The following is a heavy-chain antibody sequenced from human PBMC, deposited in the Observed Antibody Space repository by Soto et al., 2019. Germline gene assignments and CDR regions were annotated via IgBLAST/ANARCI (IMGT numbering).Heavy chain of an antibody. V-gene: IGHV1-69*08. J-gene: IGHJ5*02. CDR2: IIPILGIA. CDR3: AREYGYYPYNCFDP. D-gene: IGHD4-17*01. CDR1: GGTFSSYT. Sequence: QVQLVQSGAEVKKPGSSVKVSCKASGGTFSSYTISWVRQAPGQGLEWMGRIIPILGIANYAQKFQGRVTITADKSTSTAYMELSSLRSEDTAVYYCAREYGYYPYNCFDPLCQGTLVTVSS.